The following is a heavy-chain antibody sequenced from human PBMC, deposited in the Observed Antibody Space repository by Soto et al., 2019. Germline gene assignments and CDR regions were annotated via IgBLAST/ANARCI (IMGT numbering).Heavy chain of an antibody. J-gene: IGHJ3*02. D-gene: IGHD3-10*01. CDR2: IVVCSGNT. CDR1: GFTFTTSA. V-gene: IGHV1-58*01. CDR3: AAGKGLVPYDAFDI. Sequence: PVKVSCKASGFTFTTSAVQWVRQARGQRLEWIGWIVVCSGNTNYAQKFQERVTITRDMSTSTDYMELSSLRSEDTAVYYCAAGKGLVPYDAFDIWGQGTMVTVSS.